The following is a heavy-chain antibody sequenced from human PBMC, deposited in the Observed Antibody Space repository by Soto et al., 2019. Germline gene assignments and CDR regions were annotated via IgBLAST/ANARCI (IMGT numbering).Heavy chain of an antibody. D-gene: IGHD1-26*01. CDR3: ARASGKGASFDY. J-gene: IGHJ4*01. Sequence: EVQLVESGGGLVQPGGSQRLSCAASGFTFSDHYMDWVRQAPGKGLEWVGRIRNKANSYTTDYAASVKGRVTISRDASKDSLYLQMNSLKTEDTAIYYCARASGKGASFDYWGPGTLATVSS. V-gene: IGHV3-72*01. CDR1: GFTFSDHY. CDR2: IRNKANSYTT.